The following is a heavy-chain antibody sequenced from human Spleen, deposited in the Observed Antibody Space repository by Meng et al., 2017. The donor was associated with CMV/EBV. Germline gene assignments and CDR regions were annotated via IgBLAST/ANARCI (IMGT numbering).Heavy chain of an antibody. V-gene: IGHV4-34*01. J-gene: IGHJ3*02. Sequence: LTCTVYGGSFSGYSWSWIRQPPGKGLEWIGEINHSGSTNYNPSLKSRLTMSVDTSKNQFSLKLTSVTAADTAIYYCARPITTRGFDIWGQGTMVTVSS. D-gene: IGHD4-11*01. CDR1: GGSFSGYS. CDR2: INHSGST. CDR3: ARPITTRGFDI.